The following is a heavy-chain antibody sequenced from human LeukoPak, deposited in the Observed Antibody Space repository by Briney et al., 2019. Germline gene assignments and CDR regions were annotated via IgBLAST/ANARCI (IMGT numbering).Heavy chain of an antibody. D-gene: IGHD1-26*01. CDR2: INHSGST. J-gene: IGHJ4*02. CDR1: GGSFSGYY. CDR3: ARRRGWELHPLGY. V-gene: IGHV4-34*01. Sequence: SETLSLTCAVYGGSFSGYYWSWIRQPPGKGLEWIGEINHSGSTNYNPSLKSRVTISVDTSKNQFSLKLSSVTAADTAVYYCARRRGWELHPLGYWGQGTLVTVSS.